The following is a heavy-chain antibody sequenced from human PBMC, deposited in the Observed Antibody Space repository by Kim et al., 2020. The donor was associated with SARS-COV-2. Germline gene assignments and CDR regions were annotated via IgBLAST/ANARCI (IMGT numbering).Heavy chain of an antibody. V-gene: IGHV3-73*01. D-gene: IGHD7-27*01. J-gene: IGHJ4*02. CDR3: TRLTLDENWAVDY. Sequence: VASVTGRFANSRDDSKNTAYLQMNSLETEDTAVYYCTRLTLDENWAVDYWGQGTLVTVSS.